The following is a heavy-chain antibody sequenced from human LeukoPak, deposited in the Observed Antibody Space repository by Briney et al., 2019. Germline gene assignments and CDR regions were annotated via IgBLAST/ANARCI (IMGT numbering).Heavy chain of an antibody. D-gene: IGHD3-22*01. Sequence: ASVKVSCKASGGTFSSYAISWVRHTHGQAIEWMGGIIPIFGTTNYAQKFQGRVTISPDESTSKAYMELSSLRAEDTAVYYCARAGYYDSSGYYPHPHDAFDIWGQGTMVTVSS. CDR2: IIPIFGTT. CDR3: ARAGYYDSSGYYPHPHDAFDI. J-gene: IGHJ3*02. CDR1: GGTFSSYA. V-gene: IGHV1-69*01.